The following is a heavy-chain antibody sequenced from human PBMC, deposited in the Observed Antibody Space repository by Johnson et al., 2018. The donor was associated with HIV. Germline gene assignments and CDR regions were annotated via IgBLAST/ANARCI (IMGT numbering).Heavy chain of an antibody. CDR3: AKFGRIPRELEDAFDI. CDR2: ISYDGSKK. J-gene: IGHJ3*02. V-gene: IGHV3-30*18. Sequence: QVQLVESGGGLVQPGGSLRLSCAASGFTFSSYDMHWVRQATGKGLEWVAVISYDGSKKYYADSVKGRFTISRDNSKNTLYLQMNSLRVEDTAVYYCAKFGRIPRELEDAFDIWGQGTMVTVSS. CDR1: GFTFSSYD. D-gene: IGHD1-26*01.